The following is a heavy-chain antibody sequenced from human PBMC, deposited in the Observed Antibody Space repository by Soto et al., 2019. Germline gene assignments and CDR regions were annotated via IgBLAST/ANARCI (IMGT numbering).Heavy chain of an antibody. D-gene: IGHD1-26*01. CDR3: AAVRGSLGSLSFDY. Sequence: EVLLQQSGAEAREPGGVVKMSCAVSGITFSDLHMHWVKQAPGKGLEWVGLVEVENDDRLYAEKNRGRLNINTDTSRHTSYMEQTSLTSEDTAIYFCAAVRGSLGSLSFDYWGQGTPVTVSA. J-gene: IGHJ4*02. CDR1: GITFSDLH. CDR2: VEVENDDR. V-gene: IGHV1-69-2*01.